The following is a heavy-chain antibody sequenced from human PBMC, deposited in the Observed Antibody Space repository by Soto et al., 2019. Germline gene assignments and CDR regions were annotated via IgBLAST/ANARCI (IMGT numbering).Heavy chain of an antibody. Sequence: QVQLVQSGAEVKKPGSSVKVSCKASGGSFTSFIVTWVRQAPGQGLEWMGRIIPVLDVEYYAQKFQGRLTITADKSTNTAYMELRSLRSEATAVYYCSNSPNPRSATPSYYGMDVWGLGTTVTVSS. CDR2: IIPVLDVE. J-gene: IGHJ6*02. CDR3: SNSPNPRSATPSYYGMDV. V-gene: IGHV1-69*02. CDR1: GGSFTSFI. D-gene: IGHD2-15*01.